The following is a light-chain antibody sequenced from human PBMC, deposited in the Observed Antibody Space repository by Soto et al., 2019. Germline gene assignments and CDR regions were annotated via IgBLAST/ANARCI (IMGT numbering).Light chain of an antibody. J-gene: IGKJ2*01. Sequence: IQMTQYPSPLSASVRDRVTITCRASQSISNSLAWYQQRPGKAPKLLIYKASSLETGVPSRFSGSGSGKEFTLTISSLQPDHCATYYCQQYNSYWHTFGQGSKVEIX. CDR3: QQYNSYWHT. CDR2: KAS. V-gene: IGKV1-5*03. CDR1: QSISNS.